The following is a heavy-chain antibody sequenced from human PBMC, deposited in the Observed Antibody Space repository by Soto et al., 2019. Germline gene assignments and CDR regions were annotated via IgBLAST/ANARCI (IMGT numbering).Heavy chain of an antibody. CDR2: IDPSDSYT. D-gene: IGHD5-12*01. V-gene: IGHV5-10-1*01. CDR1: GYSFTSYW. CDR3: ATSRRYSGYDYGY. Sequence: LGESLQISCKGSGYSFTSYWISWVRQMPGKGLEWMGRIDPSDSYTNYSPSFQGHVAISADKSISTAYLQWSSLKASDTAMYYCATSRRYSGYDYGYWGQGTLVTVSS. J-gene: IGHJ4*02.